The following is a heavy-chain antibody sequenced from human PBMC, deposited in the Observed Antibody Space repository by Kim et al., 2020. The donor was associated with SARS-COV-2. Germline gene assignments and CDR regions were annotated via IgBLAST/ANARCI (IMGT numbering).Heavy chain of an antibody. CDR3: ATGGPAI. Sequence: GGSLRLSCGASGFTFSNAYMSWVRQAPGKGLEWIGRIKSKIDGETTDYAAPVKGRFTISRDDSKNTLYLQMNSLKSEDTAVYYCATGGPAIWGQGTLVTVSS. CDR2: IKSKIDGETT. D-gene: IGHD2-2*01. CDR1: GFTFSNAY. J-gene: IGHJ4*02. V-gene: IGHV3-15*01.